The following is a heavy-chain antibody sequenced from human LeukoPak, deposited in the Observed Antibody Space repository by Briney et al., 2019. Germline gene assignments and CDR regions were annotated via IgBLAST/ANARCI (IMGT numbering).Heavy chain of an antibody. Sequence: SETLSLTCAVYGGSFSGYYWSWIRQPPGKGLEWIGEINHSGSTNYNPSLKSRVTILVDTSKNQFSLKLSSVTAADTAVYYCARARKGILAQNDYWGQGTLVTVSS. CDR2: INHSGST. CDR3: ARARKGILAQNDY. V-gene: IGHV4-34*01. J-gene: IGHJ4*02. D-gene: IGHD3-9*01. CDR1: GGSFSGYY.